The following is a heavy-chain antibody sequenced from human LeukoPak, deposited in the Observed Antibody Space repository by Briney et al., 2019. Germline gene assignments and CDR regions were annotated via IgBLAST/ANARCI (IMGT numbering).Heavy chain of an antibody. V-gene: IGHV1-46*01. D-gene: IGHD1-14*01. Sequence: GASVKVSCKAPGYTFTSYYMHWVRQAPGQGLEWMGIINPSGGSTSYAQKFQGRVTMTRDTSTSTVYMELSSLRSEDTAVYYCARSSGRSPNRDYMDVWGKGTTVTISS. CDR1: GYTFTSYY. CDR3: ARSSGRSPNRDYMDV. J-gene: IGHJ6*03. CDR2: INPSGGST.